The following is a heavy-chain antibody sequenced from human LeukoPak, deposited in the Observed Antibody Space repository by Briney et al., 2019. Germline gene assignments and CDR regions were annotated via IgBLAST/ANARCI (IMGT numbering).Heavy chain of an antibody. D-gene: IGHD1-26*01. CDR2: LYTGGNT. Sequence: PGGSLRLSCAASGFTFSSYAMSWVRQAPGKGPEWVSVLYTGGNTYYADSVKGRFTISRENSKNTVYLQMNSLRAEDTAVYYCARGWGAFDYWGQGTLVTVSS. CDR1: GFTFSSYA. J-gene: IGHJ4*02. V-gene: IGHV3-23*03. CDR3: ARGWGAFDY.